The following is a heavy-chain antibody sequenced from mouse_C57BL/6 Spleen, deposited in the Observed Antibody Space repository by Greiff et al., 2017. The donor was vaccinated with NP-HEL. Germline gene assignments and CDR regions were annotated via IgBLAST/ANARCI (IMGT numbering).Heavy chain of an antibody. J-gene: IGHJ3*01. Sequence: QVQLQQSGAELVRPGASVTLSCKASGYTFTDYEMHWVKQTPVHGLEWIGAIDPETGGTAYNQKFKGKAILTADKSSSTAYMELRSLTSEDSAVYYCTRAGYYLPEFAYWGQGTLVTVSA. CDR1: GYTFTDYE. D-gene: IGHD2-3*01. CDR2: IDPETGGT. CDR3: TRAGYYLPEFAY. V-gene: IGHV1-15*01.